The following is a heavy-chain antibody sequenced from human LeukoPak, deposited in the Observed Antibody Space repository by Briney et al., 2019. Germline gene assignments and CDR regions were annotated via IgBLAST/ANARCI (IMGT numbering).Heavy chain of an antibody. CDR3: AKALGQPTIFGVAPYIY. D-gene: IGHD3-3*01. CDR2: ITSSGFTI. V-gene: IGHV3-23*01. CDR1: GFTFSNYP. J-gene: IGHJ4*02. Sequence: PGGSLRLSCAASGFTFSNYPMSWVRQAPGKGLEWVSGITSSGFTIYDADSVKGRFTISRDNSKNTLYLQMNSLRAEDTAVYYCAKALGQPTIFGVAPYIYWGQGTLVTVSS.